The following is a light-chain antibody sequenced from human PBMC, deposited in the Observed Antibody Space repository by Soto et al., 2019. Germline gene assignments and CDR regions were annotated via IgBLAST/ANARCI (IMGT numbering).Light chain of an antibody. CDR1: QGVRND. CDR3: LQGYHYPWT. Sequence: IQMTQSPSSLSGSVGDRVTITCRASQGVRNDVDWYQQKPGQAPKVLIYAASSLPSGVPPRFSGSGSGTDFTLTISRLQPEDSATYYCLQGYHYPWTFGQGTNVEIK. CDR2: AAS. V-gene: IGKV1-6*01. J-gene: IGKJ1*01.